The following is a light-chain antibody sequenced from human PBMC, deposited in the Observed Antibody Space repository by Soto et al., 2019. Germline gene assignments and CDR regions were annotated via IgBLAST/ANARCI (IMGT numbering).Light chain of an antibody. CDR1: QSVSSN. J-gene: IGKJ4*01. Sequence: EIVMTQSPATLSVSPGERVTLSCRASQSVSSNLAWYQQKPGQAPRLLIYGASSKASGIPARFSVSGSETDFTLTISSLQSEDFAVYYCQQYHKWSFTFGGGTTVEIK. V-gene: IGKV3-15*01. CDR3: QQYHKWSFT. CDR2: GAS.